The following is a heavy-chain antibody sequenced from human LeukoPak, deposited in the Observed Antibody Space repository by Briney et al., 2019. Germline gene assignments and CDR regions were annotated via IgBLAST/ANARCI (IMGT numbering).Heavy chain of an antibody. J-gene: IGHJ4*02. CDR3: ARDPTSFGELLPYFDY. Sequence: ASVKVSCKASGYTFTSYAMNWVRQAPGQGLEWMGWINTNTGNPTYAQGFTGRFVFSLDTSVSTAYLQISSLKAEDTAVYYCARDPTSFGELLPYFDYWGQGTLVTVSS. D-gene: IGHD3-10*01. CDR2: INTNTGNP. V-gene: IGHV7-4-1*02. CDR1: GYTFTSYA.